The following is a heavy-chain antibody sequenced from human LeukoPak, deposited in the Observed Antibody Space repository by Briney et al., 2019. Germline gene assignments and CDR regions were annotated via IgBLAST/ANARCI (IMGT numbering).Heavy chain of an antibody. Sequence: SETLSLTCTVSGGSISTYYWNWIRQPPGKGLQWIGYIYHSGSTNYNPSLQSRVTISVDTSKNQFSLNLNSVTAADTAVYYCARGGAARLHFQNWGQGTLVTVSS. CDR2: IYHSGST. CDR3: ARGGAARLHFQN. J-gene: IGHJ1*01. D-gene: IGHD6-6*01. CDR1: GGSISTYY. V-gene: IGHV4-59*01.